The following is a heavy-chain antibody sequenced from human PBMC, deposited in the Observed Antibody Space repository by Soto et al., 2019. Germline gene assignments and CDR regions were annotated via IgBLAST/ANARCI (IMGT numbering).Heavy chain of an antibody. CDR2: VYNSGST. CDR1: GGSISSYY. V-gene: IGHV4-59*01. CDR3: ARGGPSSKWLDP. Sequence: SETLSLTCTVSGGSISSYYLSWIRQPPGKGLEWIGYVYNSGSTNYNPSLKSRVTISIDTSKNQFSLKLTSLTATDTAVYYCARGGPSSKWLDPWGQGTLVTVSS. J-gene: IGHJ5*02.